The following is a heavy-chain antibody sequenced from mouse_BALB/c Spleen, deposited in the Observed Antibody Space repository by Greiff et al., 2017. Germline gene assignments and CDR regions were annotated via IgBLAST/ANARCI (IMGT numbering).Heavy chain of an antibody. D-gene: IGHD2-3*01. CDR3: ARSPSDGYYWDWYFDV. V-gene: IGHV3-8*02. CDR1: GDSITSGY. Sequence: EVMLVESGPSLVKPSQTLSLTCSVTGDSITSGYWNWIRKFPGNKLEYMGYISYSGSTYYNPSLKSRISITRDTSKNQYYLQLNSVTTEDTATYYCARSPSDGYYWDWYFDVWGAGTTVTVSS. CDR2: ISYSGST. J-gene: IGHJ1*01.